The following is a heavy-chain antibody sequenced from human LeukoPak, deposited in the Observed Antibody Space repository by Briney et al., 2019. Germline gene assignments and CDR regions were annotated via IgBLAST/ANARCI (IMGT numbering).Heavy chain of an antibody. D-gene: IGHD6-19*01. CDR2: INTRTGDT. Sequence: ASVKVSCKASGYTFYNYAIHWLRQAPGQGLEWMGWINTRTGDTEYSQKFQGRVSITKDTPESTAYMELRSLRSEDMAVYYCARDSGRGWYEFQWGQGTLVTVSS. J-gene: IGHJ4*02. CDR1: GYTFYNYA. V-gene: IGHV1-3*03. CDR3: ARDSGRGWYEFQ.